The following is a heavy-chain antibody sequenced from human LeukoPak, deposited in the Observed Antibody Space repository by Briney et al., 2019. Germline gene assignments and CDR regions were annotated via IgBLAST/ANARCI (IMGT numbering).Heavy chain of an antibody. D-gene: IGHD6-19*01. J-gene: IGHJ2*01. CDR3: AKVAEQSSGWYDWYFDL. Sequence: GGSLRLSCAGSGFPFTYAMTWVRQAPGKGLEWVSAISGRAGATYYADSVKGRFTVSRDNSKDELYLQMDGLRADDTAVYFCAKVAEQSSGWYDWYFDLWGRGTLVIVSA. CDR2: ISGRAGAT. V-gene: IGHV3-23*01. CDR1: GFPFTYA.